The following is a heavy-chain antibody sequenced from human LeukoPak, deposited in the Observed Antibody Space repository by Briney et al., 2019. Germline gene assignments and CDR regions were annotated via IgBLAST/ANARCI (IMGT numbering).Heavy chain of an antibody. CDR1: GYTFTSYD. CDR2: MNPNSGNT. D-gene: IGHD6-13*01. J-gene: IGHJ6*03. V-gene: IGHV1-8*01. CDR3: ARCQYSSSWSEDYYYYMDV. Sequence: GASVKVSCKASGYTFTSYDINWVRQATGQGLEWMGWMNPNSGNTGYAQKFQGRVTMTRNTSISTAYMELSSLRSEDTAVYYCARCQYSSSWSEDYYYYMDVWGKGTTVTVSS.